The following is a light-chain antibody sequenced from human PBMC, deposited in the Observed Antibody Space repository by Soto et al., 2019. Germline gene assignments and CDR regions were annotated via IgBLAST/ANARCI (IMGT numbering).Light chain of an antibody. CDR2: AAS. V-gene: IGKV1-39*01. CDR1: QSISTY. CDR3: QQSYSAPFT. Sequence: DIQMTQSPSSLSASVGDRVTITCRASQSISTYLNWYQHKPGKPPSVLIYAASSLQSGVPSRFSGSGYGTGFTLTISSLQHEDFATYYCQQSYSAPFTFGPGTTVDIK. J-gene: IGKJ3*01.